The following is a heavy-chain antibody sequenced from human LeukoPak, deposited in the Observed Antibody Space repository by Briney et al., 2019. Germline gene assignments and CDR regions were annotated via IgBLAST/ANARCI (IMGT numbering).Heavy chain of an antibody. CDR1: GLTFNNYA. CDR3: AKDRGDSGYDPFDY. D-gene: IGHD5-12*01. J-gene: IGHJ4*02. V-gene: IGHV3-23*01. Sequence: PGGSLRLSCAVSGLTFNNYAMSWVRQAPGKGLNWVSGITGRGGDTYYADSVKGRFTISRDNSKNTLYLQMNSLRAEDTALYYCAKDRGDSGYDPFDYWGQGTLVTVSS. CDR2: ITGRGGDT.